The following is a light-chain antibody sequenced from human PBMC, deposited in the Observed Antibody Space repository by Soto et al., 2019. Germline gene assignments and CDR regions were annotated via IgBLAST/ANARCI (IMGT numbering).Light chain of an antibody. CDR3: SSYTSSSTVV. CDR2: DVN. J-gene: IGLJ2*01. Sequence: QSALTQPASVSGSPGQSITISCTGTGSDVGGYNYVSWYQQHPGKAPKLMIYDVNNRPSGVSNRFSGSKSGNTASLTISRLQAEDEADYYCSSYTSSSTVVFGGGTKLTVL. V-gene: IGLV2-14*01. CDR1: GSDVGGYNY.